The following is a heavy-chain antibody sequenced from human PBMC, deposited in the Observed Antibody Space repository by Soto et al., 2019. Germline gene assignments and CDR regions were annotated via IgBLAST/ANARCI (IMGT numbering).Heavy chain of an antibody. CDR2: IYSSGDT. J-gene: IGHJ5*02. CDR3: ARDPGYGRGVSFDP. Sequence: EVQLVESGGGLVQPGGSLRLSCAASGFSVSDNYMSWVRQAPGKGLEWIAVIYSSGDTYYADSVEGRLTISRHNTRNTLYLQTNDLRVEETAIYYCARDPGYGRGVSFDPWGQGIPVTVSS. D-gene: IGHD2-8*01. V-gene: IGHV3-66*01. CDR1: GFSVSDNY.